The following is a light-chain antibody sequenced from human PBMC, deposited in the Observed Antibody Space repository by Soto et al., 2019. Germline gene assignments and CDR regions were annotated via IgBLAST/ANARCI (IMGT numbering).Light chain of an antibody. V-gene: IGKV1-5*02. J-gene: IGKJ1*01. CDR1: QSISSW. CDR3: QQYNSYPWT. Sequence: DIPMTQSPSTLSASVGDRVTIVCRASQSISSWLAWYQQKPGKAPKVLIYGASSLESGVPSRFSGSGSGTEFTLTISSLQPDDFATYYCQQYNSYPWTFGQGTKVEIK. CDR2: GAS.